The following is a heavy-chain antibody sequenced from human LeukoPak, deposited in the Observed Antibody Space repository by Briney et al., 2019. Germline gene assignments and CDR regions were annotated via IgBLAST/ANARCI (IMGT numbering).Heavy chain of an antibody. CDR2: ISYDGSNK. J-gene: IGHJ5*02. CDR1: GFTFSSYW. CDR3: ARDYLRGGDYGNWFDP. V-gene: IGHV3-30*03. D-gene: IGHD4-17*01. Sequence: GGSLRLSCAASGFTFSSYWMSWVRQAPGKGLEWVAVISYDGSNKYYADSVKGRFTISRDNSKNTLYLQMNSLSAEDTAVYYCARDYLRGGDYGNWFDPWGQGTLVTVSS.